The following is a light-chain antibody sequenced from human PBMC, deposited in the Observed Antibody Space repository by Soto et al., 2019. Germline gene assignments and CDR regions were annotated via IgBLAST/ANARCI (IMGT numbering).Light chain of an antibody. CDR2: TAS. Sequence: DIQMTQSPSSLSASIGERVTITCRASQSITSSQGISSYLNWFQQKPGKAPKLLIYTASNLQSGVPSRFSGSGSGTDFTLTISSLQVEDVATYYCQQTYSTPPLFGGGTKVEI. J-gene: IGKJ4*01. V-gene: IGKV1-39*01. CDR1: QSITSSQGISSY. CDR3: QQTYSTPPL.